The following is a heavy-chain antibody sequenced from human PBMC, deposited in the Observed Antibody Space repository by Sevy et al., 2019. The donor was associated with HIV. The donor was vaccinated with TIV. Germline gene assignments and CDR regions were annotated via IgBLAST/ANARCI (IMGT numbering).Heavy chain of an antibody. Sequence: ASVKVSCKASGYTFTSYGISWVRQAPGQGLEWMGWISAYNGNTNYARKLQGRVTMTTDTSTSTAYMELRSLRSDDTAVYYCARAFRAWELHRDFDYWGQGTLVTVSS. D-gene: IGHD1-26*01. J-gene: IGHJ4*02. CDR2: ISAYNGNT. CDR3: ARAFRAWELHRDFDY. V-gene: IGHV1-18*01. CDR1: GYTFTSYG.